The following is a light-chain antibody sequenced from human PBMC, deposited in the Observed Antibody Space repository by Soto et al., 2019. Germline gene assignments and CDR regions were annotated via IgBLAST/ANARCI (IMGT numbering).Light chain of an antibody. CDR2: KAS. CDR3: QQYNSYAWT. CDR1: QRISIW. Sequence: DIQMTQSPSTLSASVGDRVTLTCRASQRISIWLAWYQQKPGKAPKLLIYKASSLETGVPSRFSGSGSGTEFTLTISSLEPDDFATYYCQQYNSYAWTFGQGTKVEIK. V-gene: IGKV1-5*03. J-gene: IGKJ1*01.